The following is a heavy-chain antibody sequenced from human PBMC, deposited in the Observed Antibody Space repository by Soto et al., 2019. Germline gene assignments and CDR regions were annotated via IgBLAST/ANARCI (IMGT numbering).Heavy chain of an antibody. V-gene: IGHV3-23*01. CDR3: AREALGGFDY. J-gene: IGHJ4*02. Sequence: PGGSLRLSCAASGFTFSTYAMSWVRQAPGKGLEWVSGISGSGGSAYYADSVKGRFTISRDNSKNTLYLQMNSLRAEDTAVYYCAREALGGFDYWGQGTLVTVSS. CDR2: ISGSGGSA. D-gene: IGHD3-16*01. CDR1: GFTFSTYA.